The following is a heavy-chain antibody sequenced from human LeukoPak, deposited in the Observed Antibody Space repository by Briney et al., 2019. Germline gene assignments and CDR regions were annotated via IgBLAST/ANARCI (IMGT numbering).Heavy chain of an antibody. CDR2: ITTYNGNT. CDR1: GYTFTTSG. V-gene: IGHV1-18*01. CDR3: ARFYDSSGYYGLWY. Sequence: ASVKVSCKASGYTFTTSGVNWVRQAPGQGLEWVGWITTYNGNTKYVQKLQGRVTPTTDTSTSTAYMELRSLTSDDTAVYYCARFYDSSGYYGLWYWGQGTLVTVSS. D-gene: IGHD3-22*01. J-gene: IGHJ4*02.